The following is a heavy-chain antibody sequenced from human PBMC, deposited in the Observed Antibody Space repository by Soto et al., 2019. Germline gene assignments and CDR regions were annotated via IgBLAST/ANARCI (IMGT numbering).Heavy chain of an antibody. V-gene: IGHV4-39*01. CDR3: FGVLAATLDY. CDR1: GYSITNTNYH. D-gene: IGHD2-21*02. CDR2: LYFRGAT. J-gene: IGHJ4*01. Sequence: SDTLSLTCSVSGYSITNTNYHWGWIRQAPGKGLEWIGTLYFRGATDYNPSLQSRVTISADTSKNQISLHLSSVTAADTAVYYCFGVLAATLDYWGQGTRVS.